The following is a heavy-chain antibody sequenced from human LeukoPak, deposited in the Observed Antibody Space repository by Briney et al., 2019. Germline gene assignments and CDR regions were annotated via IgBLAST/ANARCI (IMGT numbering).Heavy chain of an antibody. Sequence: SETLSLTCTVSGGSISGYYWSWIRQPPGKGLEWIGYVYDSGSTNYNPSLKSRVTISADTSNNQFSLKVSSVTAADTAVYYCARAWKDGYNYVRNFDYWGQGTLVTVCS. V-gene: IGHV4-59*01. CDR1: GGSISGYY. CDR3: ARAWKDGYNYVRNFDY. D-gene: IGHD5-24*01. CDR2: VYDSGST. J-gene: IGHJ4*02.